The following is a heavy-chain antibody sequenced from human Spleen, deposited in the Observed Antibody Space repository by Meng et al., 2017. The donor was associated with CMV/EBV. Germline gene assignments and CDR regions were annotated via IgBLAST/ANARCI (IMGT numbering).Heavy chain of an antibody. Sequence: SVKVSCKASGGTFSSYAISWVRQAPRQGLEWMGGIIPIFGTANYAQKLQGRVTITTDESTSTAYMELSSLRSEDTAVYYCAKRLGEGDAFDIWGQGTMVTVSS. J-gene: IGHJ3*02. CDR1: GGTFSSYA. D-gene: IGHD3-10*01. V-gene: IGHV1-69*05. CDR3: AKRLGEGDAFDI. CDR2: IIPIFGTA.